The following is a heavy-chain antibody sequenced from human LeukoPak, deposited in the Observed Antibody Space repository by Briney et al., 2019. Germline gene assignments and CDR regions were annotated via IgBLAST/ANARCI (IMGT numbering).Heavy chain of an antibody. CDR3: VRLGSGWSMDY. CDR1: GFTFSSYG. J-gene: IGHJ4*02. Sequence: GGSLRLSCVVSGFTFSSYGMHWVRQAPGKGLEWVAVIWYDGSDKYYAESVKGRFTISRDNSKNTLYLQMNSLRGDDTAVYYCVRLGSGWSMDYWGQGTLVTVSS. D-gene: IGHD6-19*01. CDR2: IWYDGSDK. V-gene: IGHV3-33*01.